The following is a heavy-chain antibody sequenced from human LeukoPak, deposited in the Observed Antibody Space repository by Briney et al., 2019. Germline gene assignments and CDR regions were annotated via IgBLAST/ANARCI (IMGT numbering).Heavy chain of an antibody. CDR3: ARDRRGLGYCSGGSCYPPPEYFQH. D-gene: IGHD2-15*01. J-gene: IGHJ1*01. V-gene: IGHV1-46*01. CDR2: INPSGGST. Sequence: GASVKVSCKASGYTFTSYYMHWVRQAPGQGLEWMGIINPSGGSTSYAQKFQGRVTMTRDMSTSTVYMELSSLRSEDTAVYYCARDRRGLGYCSGGSCYPPPEYFQHWGQGTLVTVSS. CDR1: GYTFTSYY.